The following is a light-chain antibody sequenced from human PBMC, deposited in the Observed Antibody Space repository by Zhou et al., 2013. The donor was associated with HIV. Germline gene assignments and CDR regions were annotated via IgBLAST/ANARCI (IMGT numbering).Light chain of an antibody. CDR2: DTS. Sequence: EIVMTQSPATLSVSPGERATLSCRASQNVSSNLAWYQQKPGQAPRLLIYDTSTRATGIPARFSGSGSGTEFTLTISSMQSEDFAVYYCQQYENWPPWTFGQGTKVEI. J-gene: IGKJ1*01. CDR3: QQYENWPPWT. CDR1: QNVSSN. V-gene: IGKV3-15*01.